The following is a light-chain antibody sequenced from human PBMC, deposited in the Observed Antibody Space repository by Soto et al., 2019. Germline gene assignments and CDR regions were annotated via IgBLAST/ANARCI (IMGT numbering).Light chain of an antibody. V-gene: IGKV1-39*01. Sequence: DIQMTQYPSSLSASLGDRVTITCRASQSIISYLNWYQQKPGKAPKLLIYAASSLQSGVPSRFSGSGSGTDFTLTISSLQPEDFATYYCQQSYSTPITSGQGTRPEIK. CDR3: QQSYSTPIT. J-gene: IGKJ5*01. CDR1: QSIISY. CDR2: AAS.